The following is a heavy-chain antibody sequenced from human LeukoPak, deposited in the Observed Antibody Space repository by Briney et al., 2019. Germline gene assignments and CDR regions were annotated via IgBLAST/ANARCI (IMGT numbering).Heavy chain of an antibody. J-gene: IGHJ3*02. CDR1: GGSISSSNW. D-gene: IGHD2-2*01. V-gene: IGHV4-4*02. CDR3: ARGGYCSSTSCSFDI. CDR2: IYHSGST. Sequence: SGTLSLTCAVSGGSISSSNWWCWVRQPPGRGLEWIGEIYHSGSTNYNPSLKGRVTISVDKSKNQFSLKLSSVTAADTAVYYCARGGYCSSTSCSFDIWGQGTMVTVSS.